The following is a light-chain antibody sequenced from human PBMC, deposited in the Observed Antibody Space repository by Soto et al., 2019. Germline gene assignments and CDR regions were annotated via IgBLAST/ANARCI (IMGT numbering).Light chain of an antibody. Sequence: QSALTQPASVSGSPGQSITISCTGTNSDVGSYNFVSWYQQHPGKAPKITIYEVSKRPSGVSNRFSGSKSGNTASLTISGLQAEDEADYYCCSYAGRSTGVLGGGTKLTVL. CDR1: NSDVGSYNF. CDR3: CSYAGRSTGV. J-gene: IGLJ3*02. CDR2: EVS. V-gene: IGLV2-23*02.